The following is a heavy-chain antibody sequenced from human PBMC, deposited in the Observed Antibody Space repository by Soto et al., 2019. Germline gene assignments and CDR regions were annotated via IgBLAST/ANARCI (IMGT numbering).Heavy chain of an antibody. CDR2: ISHSGLR. CDR1: GVSISSGY. V-gene: IGHV4-59*01. CDR3: ATSNTTCPGCYS. Sequence: QVQLQESGPGLVKPSETLSLTCIVSGVSISSGYCTWIRQSPGKGREWIGYISHSGLRHYRASLKSRLTMSVETCKNQFSLNLTSVTAADTAIYYCATSNTTCPGCYSWGQGTLVTVSS. J-gene: IGHJ5*02. D-gene: IGHD1-26*01.